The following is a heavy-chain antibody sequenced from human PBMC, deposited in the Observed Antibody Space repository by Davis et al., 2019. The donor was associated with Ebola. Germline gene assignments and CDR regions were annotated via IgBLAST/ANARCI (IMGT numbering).Heavy chain of an antibody. Sequence: PGGSLRLSCAASGFSISTYGMLWVRQAPGKGLEWVSVSGGTTSYADSVKGRFTVSRDNSKNTLYLQMNSLRAEDTAIYYCAKHEVRSHDFWGQGTLVTVSS. CDR1: GFSISTYG. D-gene: IGHD3/OR15-3a*01. CDR2: SGGTT. V-gene: IGHV3-23*01. J-gene: IGHJ4*02. CDR3: AKHEVRSHDF.